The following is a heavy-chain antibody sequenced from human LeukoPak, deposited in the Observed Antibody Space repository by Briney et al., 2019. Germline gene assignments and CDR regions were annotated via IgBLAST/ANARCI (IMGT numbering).Heavy chain of an antibody. D-gene: IGHD3-10*01. Sequence: GGSLRLSCAASGFTFSSYEMNWVRQAPGKGLEWVSSISGSSSYIYYADSVKGRFTISRDNAKNSLYLQMNSLRAEDTAVYYCARTRPSKLRFDYWGQGTLVTVSS. CDR1: GFTFSSYE. V-gene: IGHV3-21*01. CDR3: ARTRPSKLRFDY. J-gene: IGHJ4*02. CDR2: ISGSSSYI.